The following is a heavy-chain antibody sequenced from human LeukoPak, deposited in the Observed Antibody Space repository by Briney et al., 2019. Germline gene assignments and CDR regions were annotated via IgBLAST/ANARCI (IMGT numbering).Heavy chain of an antibody. J-gene: IGHJ4*02. V-gene: IGHV3-48*03. CDR3: ASTYYYGSGSVDY. CDR2: ISSSNSTI. Sequence: PGGSLRLSCAASGFTFSSYETNWVRQAPGKGLEGVSYISSSNSTIYYADSVKGRFTISRDNAKNSLYLQMNSLRAEDTAVYYCASTYYYGSGSVDYWGQGTLVTVSS. CDR1: GFTFSSYE. D-gene: IGHD3-10*01.